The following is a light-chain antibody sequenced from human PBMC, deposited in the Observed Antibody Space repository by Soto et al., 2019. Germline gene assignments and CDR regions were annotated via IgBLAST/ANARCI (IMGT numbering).Light chain of an antibody. J-gene: IGLJ3*02. CDR2: EVS. Sequence: QSALTQPPSVSGSPGQSVTISCTGTSSDVGSYNRVSWYQQPPGTAPKLMIYEVSNRPSGVPDRFFGSKSGNTASLTISGLQAEDEADDYWSSFTSSNTWVFGGGTKLTVL. V-gene: IGLV2-18*02. CDR1: SSDVGSYNR. CDR3: SSFTSSNTWV.